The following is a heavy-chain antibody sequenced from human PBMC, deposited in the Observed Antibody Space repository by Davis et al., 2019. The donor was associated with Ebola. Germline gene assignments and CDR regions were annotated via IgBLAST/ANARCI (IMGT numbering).Heavy chain of an antibody. V-gene: IGHV4-30-2*01. CDR2: IYHSGST. CDR3: ARGGYSYGSLDY. D-gene: IGHD5-18*01. Sequence: SETLSLTCAVSGGSISSGGYSWSWIRQPPGKGLEWIGYIYHSGSTYYNPSLKSRVTISVDRSKNQFSLKLSSVTAADTAGYYCARGGYSYGSLDYWGQGTLVTVSS. J-gene: IGHJ4*02. CDR1: GGSISSGGYS.